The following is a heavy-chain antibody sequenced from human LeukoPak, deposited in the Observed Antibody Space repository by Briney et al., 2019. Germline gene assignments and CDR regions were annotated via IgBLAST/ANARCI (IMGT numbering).Heavy chain of an antibody. CDR3: ARDPDPRYYYYMDV. J-gene: IGHJ6*03. CDR2: INDGGST. CDR1: GGSFTKHQ. V-gene: IGHV4-34*01. Sequence: LETLSLTCAVYGGSFTKHQWSWIRQPPGKGLEWIGAINDGGSTNYNPSLKSRVTISVDTSKNQFSLRLSSVTAADTAVYYCARDPDPRYYYYMDVWGKGTTVTVSS.